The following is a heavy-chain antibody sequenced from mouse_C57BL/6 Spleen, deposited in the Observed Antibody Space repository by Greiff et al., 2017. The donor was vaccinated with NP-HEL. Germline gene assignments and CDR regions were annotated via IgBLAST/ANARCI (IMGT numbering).Heavy chain of an antibody. J-gene: IGHJ3*01. D-gene: IGHD2-4*01. CDR2: IDPSDSET. CDR1: GYTFTSYW. V-gene: IGHV1-52*01. Sequence: VQLQQSGAELVRPGSSVKLSCKASGYTFTSYWMHWVKQRPIQGLEWIGNIDPSDSETHYNQKFKDKATLTVDNSSSTAYMQLSSLTSEDSAVYYCAREGPYDYDGTWFAYWGQGTLVTVSA. CDR3: AREGPYDYDGTWFAY.